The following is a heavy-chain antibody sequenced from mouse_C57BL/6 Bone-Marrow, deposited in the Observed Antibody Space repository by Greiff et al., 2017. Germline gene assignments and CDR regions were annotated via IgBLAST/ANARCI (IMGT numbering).Heavy chain of an antibody. V-gene: IGHV2-2*01. D-gene: IGHD2-4*01. CDR2: IWSGGST. CDR3: ARESCYYEYDGWYFDV. CDR1: GFSLTSYG. J-gene: IGHJ1*03. Sequence: QVQLQQSGPGLVQPSQSLSITCTVSGFSLTSYGVHWVRQSPGKGLEWLGVIWSGGSTDYNAAFISRLSISKDNSKSQVFFKMNSLQADDTAIYYCARESCYYEYDGWYFDVWGTGTTVTVSS.